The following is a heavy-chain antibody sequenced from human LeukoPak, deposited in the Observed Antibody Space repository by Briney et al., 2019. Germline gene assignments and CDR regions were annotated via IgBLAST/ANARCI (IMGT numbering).Heavy chain of an antibody. CDR3: ARDRGWGTSDY. CDR1: GGSISSYY. D-gene: IGHD3-10*01. CDR2: IYYSGST. V-gene: IGHV4-39*07. Sequence: SETLSLTCTVSGGSISSYYWSWIRQPPGKGLEWIGSIYYSGSTYYNPSLKSRVTISVDTSKNQFSLKLSSVTAADTAVYYCARDRGWGTSDYWGQGTLVTVSS. J-gene: IGHJ4*02.